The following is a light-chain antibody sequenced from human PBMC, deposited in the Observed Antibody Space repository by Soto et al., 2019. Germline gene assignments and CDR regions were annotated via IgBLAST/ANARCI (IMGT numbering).Light chain of an antibody. CDR2: EVS. V-gene: IGLV2-14*01. J-gene: IGLJ1*01. CDR1: SSDVGGYNY. CDR3: SSYTSSSPFV. Sequence: QSALTQPASVSGSPRQSITISCTGTSSDVGGYNYVSWYQQHPGKAPKLMIYEVSNRPSGVSNRFSGSKSGNTASLTISGLQAEDEADYYCSSYTSSSPFVFGTGTKLTVL.